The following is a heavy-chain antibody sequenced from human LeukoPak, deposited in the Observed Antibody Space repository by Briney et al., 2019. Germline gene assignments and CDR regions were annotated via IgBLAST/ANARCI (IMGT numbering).Heavy chain of an antibody. Sequence: PGGSLRLSCAASGFTFSNYAMSWVRQAPGKGLEWVSSIRGSGDNTYYADSVKGRFIISRDNSKNKLYLQMNSLRAEDTAVYYCAKVRGYSYANEYHFDNWGQGTLVSVSS. CDR1: GFTFSNYA. V-gene: IGHV3-23*01. CDR2: IRGSGDNT. J-gene: IGHJ4*02. CDR3: AKVRGYSYANEYHFDN. D-gene: IGHD5-18*01.